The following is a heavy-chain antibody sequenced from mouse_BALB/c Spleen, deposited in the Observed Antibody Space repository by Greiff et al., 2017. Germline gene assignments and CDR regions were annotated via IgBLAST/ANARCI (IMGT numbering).Heavy chain of an antibody. Sequence: QVQLQQSGAELVKPGASVKLSCKASGYTFTSYWMHWVKQRPGQGLEWIGEINPSNGRTNYNEKFKSKATLTVDKSSSTAYMQLSSLTSEDSAVYYYASPYYGSSYDWYFDVWGAGTTVTVSS. CDR1: GYTFTSYW. V-gene: IGHV1S81*02. J-gene: IGHJ1*01. D-gene: IGHD1-1*01. CDR2: INPSNGRT. CDR3: ASPYYGSSYDWYFDV.